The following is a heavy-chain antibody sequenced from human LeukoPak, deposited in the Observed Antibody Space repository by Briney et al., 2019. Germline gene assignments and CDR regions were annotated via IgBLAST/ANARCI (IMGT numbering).Heavy chain of an antibody. D-gene: IGHD7-27*01. CDR2: ISWNSGSI. CDR3: AKGSSGDRLFDY. V-gene: IGHV3-9*01. CDR1: GFTFDDYA. Sequence: GRSLRLSCAASGFTFDDYAMHWVRQAPGKGLEWVSGISWNSGSIGYADSVKGRFTISRDNAKNSLYLQMNSLRAEDTALYYCAKGSSGDRLFDYWGQGTLVTVSS. J-gene: IGHJ4*02.